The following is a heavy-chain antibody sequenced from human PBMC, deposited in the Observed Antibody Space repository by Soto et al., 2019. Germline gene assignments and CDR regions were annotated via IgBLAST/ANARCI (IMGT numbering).Heavy chain of an antibody. CDR3: ARALCSSTSCRAPAAIDY. V-gene: IGHV1-3*01. D-gene: IGHD2-2*01. J-gene: IGHJ4*02. Sequence: GASVKVSCKASGYTFTSYAMHWVRQAPGQRLEWMGWINAGNGNTKYSQKFQGRVTITRDTSASTAYMELSSLRSEDTAVYYCARALCSSTSCRAPAAIDYWGQGTLVTVSS. CDR1: GYTFTSYA. CDR2: INAGNGNT.